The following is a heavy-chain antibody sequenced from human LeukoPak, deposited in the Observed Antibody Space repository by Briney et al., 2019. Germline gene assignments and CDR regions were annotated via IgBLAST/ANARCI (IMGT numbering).Heavy chain of an antibody. CDR3: ARHLLWFGELSGGFDY. Sequence: PGGSLRLSCAASRFTFSSYGMSWVRQAPGKGVEWVSGISSSGGSTYYADSVKGRFTISRDNSRNTLYLQMNSLRAEDTAVYYCARHLLWFGELSGGFDYWGQGTLVTVSS. CDR1: RFTFSSYG. D-gene: IGHD3-10*01. V-gene: IGHV3-23*01. J-gene: IGHJ4*02. CDR2: ISSSGGST.